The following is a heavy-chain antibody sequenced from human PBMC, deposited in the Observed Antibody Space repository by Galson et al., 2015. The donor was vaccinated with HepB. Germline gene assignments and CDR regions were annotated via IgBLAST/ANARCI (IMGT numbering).Heavy chain of an antibody. Sequence: SLRLSCAASGFTFSSYSMNWVRQAPGKGLEWVSSISSSSSYIYYADSVKGRFTISRDNAKNSLYLQMNSLRAEDTAVYYCAREGSSSWYDPYYYYYMDVWGKGTTVTVSS. V-gene: IGHV3-21*01. J-gene: IGHJ6*03. CDR2: ISSSSSYI. CDR3: AREGSSSWYDPYYYYYMDV. D-gene: IGHD6-13*01. CDR1: GFTFSSYS.